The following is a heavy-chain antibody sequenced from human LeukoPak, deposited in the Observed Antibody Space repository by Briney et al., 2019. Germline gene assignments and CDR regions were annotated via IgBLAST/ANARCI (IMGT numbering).Heavy chain of an antibody. J-gene: IGHJ4*02. D-gene: IGHD3/OR15-3a*01. CDR2: IYYSGST. Sequence: SETLSPTCTVSGGSISSYYWNWIRQPPGKGLEWIGYIYYSGSTNYKPSLKSRVTISVDTPKNQFSLKLSSVTAADTAVYYCARRTGYYDGFDYWGQGTLVTVSS. CDR1: GGSISSYY. CDR3: ARRTGYYDGFDY. V-gene: IGHV4-59*01.